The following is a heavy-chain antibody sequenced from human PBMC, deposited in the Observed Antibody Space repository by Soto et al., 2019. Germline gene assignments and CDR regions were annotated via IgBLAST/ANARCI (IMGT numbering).Heavy chain of an antibody. D-gene: IGHD1-26*01. CDR3: ARDLRGSGSYLRGVYYYYYGMDV. Sequence: QVQLVESGGGVVQPGRSLRLSCAASGFTFSSYAMHWVRQAPGKGLEWVAVISYDGSNKYYADSVKGRFTISRDNSKNTVYLQMNSLRAEDTAVYYCARDLRGSGSYLRGVYYYYYGMDVWGQGTTVTVSS. CDR2: ISYDGSNK. V-gene: IGHV3-30-3*01. CDR1: GFTFSSYA. J-gene: IGHJ6*02.